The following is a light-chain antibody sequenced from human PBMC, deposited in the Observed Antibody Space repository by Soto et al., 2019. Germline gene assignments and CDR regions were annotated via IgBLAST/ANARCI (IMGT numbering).Light chain of an antibody. J-gene: IGLJ2*01. CDR1: SSDVGGYNY. V-gene: IGLV2-14*01. CDR2: DVD. CDR3: SSYTSSSTLV. Sequence: QSALTQPASVSGSPGQSITISCTGTSSDVGGYNYVSWYQQHPGKAPKLMIHDVDSRPSGVSNRFSGSKSGNTASLTISGLQAEDEADYYCSSYTSSSTLVFGGGTKLTVL.